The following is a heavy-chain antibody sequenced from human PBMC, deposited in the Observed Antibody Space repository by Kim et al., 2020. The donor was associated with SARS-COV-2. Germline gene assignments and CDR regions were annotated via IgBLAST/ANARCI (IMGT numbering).Heavy chain of an antibody. V-gene: IGHV3-48*03. Sequence: GGSLRLSCAASGFTFSSYEMNWVRQAPGKGLEWVSYISSSGSTIYYADSVKGRFTISRDNAKNSLYLQMNSLRAEDTAVYYCARDRGRWLAVAGTGGFDYWGQGTLVTVSS. J-gene: IGHJ4*02. CDR2: ISSSGSTI. CDR1: GFTFSSYE. D-gene: IGHD6-19*01. CDR3: ARDRGRWLAVAGTGGFDY.